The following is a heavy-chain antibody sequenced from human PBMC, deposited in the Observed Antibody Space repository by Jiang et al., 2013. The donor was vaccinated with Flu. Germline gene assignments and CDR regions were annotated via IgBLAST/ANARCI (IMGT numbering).Heavy chain of an antibody. D-gene: IGHD2-15*01. V-gene: IGHV3-23*01. Sequence: GLVQPGGSLRLSCAASGFNFNNYNMNWVRQAPGKGLEWVSFINTRSDDLFYADSVKGRFTISRDNSKNTLYLQMNSLRAEDTAIYYCAKYCGAASCYSGFDYWGQGTLVTVSS. CDR2: INTRSDDL. CDR1: GFNFNNYN. CDR3: AKYCGAASCYSGFDY. J-gene: IGHJ4*02.